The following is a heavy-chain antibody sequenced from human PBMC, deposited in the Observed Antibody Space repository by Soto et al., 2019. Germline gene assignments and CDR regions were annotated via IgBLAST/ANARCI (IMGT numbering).Heavy chain of an antibody. CDR1: GDSISTRSNY. J-gene: IGHJ1*01. Sequence: PSETLSLTCTVSGDSISTRSNYWAWIRQPPGKGLEWIGSIYYTGGTYYNPSLKSRVTLFLDTSKNQFSLNLNSVTAADTAVYYCAREGPPIRAHNPPEYFQHWGQGTQVTVS. CDR3: AREGPPIRAHNPPEYFQH. V-gene: IGHV4-39*02. CDR2: IYYTGGT.